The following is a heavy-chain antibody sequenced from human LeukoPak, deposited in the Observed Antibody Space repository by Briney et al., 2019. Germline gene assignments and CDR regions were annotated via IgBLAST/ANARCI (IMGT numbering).Heavy chain of an antibody. J-gene: IGHJ3*02. CDR2: IYSGGST. CDR1: GFTFSSYG. V-gene: IGHV3-53*01. Sequence: PGGSLRLSCAASGFTFSSYGMSWVRQAPGKGLEWVSVIYSGGSTYYADSVKGRFTISRDNSKNTLYLQMNSLRAEDTAVYYCARDSGKDAFDIWGQGTMVTVSS. CDR3: ARDSGKDAFDI.